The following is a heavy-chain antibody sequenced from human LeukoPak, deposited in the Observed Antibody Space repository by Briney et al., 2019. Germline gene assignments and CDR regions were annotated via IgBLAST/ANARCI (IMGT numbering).Heavy chain of an antibody. CDR2: IWYDGSNK. J-gene: IGHJ4*02. CDR3: AKVETSGGANCYALDY. V-gene: IGHV3-33*06. D-gene: IGHD2-2*01. CDR1: GFTFRSYG. Sequence: GGSLRLSCAASGFTFRSYGMHWVRQAPGKGLEGVAVIWYDGSNKYYADSVKGRFTISRDNSQNTLYLQMNSLRAEDTAVYYCAKVETSGGANCYALDYWGQGTLVTVSS.